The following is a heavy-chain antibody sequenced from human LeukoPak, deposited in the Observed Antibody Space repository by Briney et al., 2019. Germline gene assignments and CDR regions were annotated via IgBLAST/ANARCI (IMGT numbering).Heavy chain of an antibody. Sequence: PGGSLSLSCAASGCTFSSYAMHWVCQAPGKGLEWVAVVSYDGSNKYYADSVKGRFTISRDNSKKTLYLQMNSVRAEDASVEYCATIGGRRSGELYRIDYWGQGTLVTVSS. V-gene: IGHV3-30-3*01. CDR2: VSYDGSNK. D-gene: IGHD1-26*01. CDR3: ATIGGRRSGELYRIDY. J-gene: IGHJ4*02. CDR1: GCTFSSYA.